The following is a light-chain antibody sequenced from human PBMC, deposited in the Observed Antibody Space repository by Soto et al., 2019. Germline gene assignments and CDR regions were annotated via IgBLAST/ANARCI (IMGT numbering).Light chain of an antibody. CDR2: DVS. V-gene: IGLV2-14*01. Sequence: QSALTQPASVSGSPGQSITISCTGTSSDVGGYNYVSWYQQRPGKAPKLMIYDVSNRPSGVSNRFSGSKSGNTASLTISGLQAEDEADYYCSSYTRSSTYVFGTGTKLTVL. J-gene: IGLJ1*01. CDR1: SSDVGGYNY. CDR3: SSYTRSSTYV.